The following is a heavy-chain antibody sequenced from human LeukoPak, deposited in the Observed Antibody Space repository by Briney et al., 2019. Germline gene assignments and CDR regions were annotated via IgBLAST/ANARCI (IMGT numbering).Heavy chain of an antibody. CDR2: ISAYNGNT. CDR1: GYTFTSYG. D-gene: IGHD3-22*01. CDR3: AREETNYYDSSGYFYYFDY. J-gene: IGHJ4*02. Sequence: ASVKGSCKASGYTFTSYGISWVRQAPGQGLEWMGWISAYNGNTNYAQKLQGRVTMTTDTSTSTAYMELRSLRSDDTAVYYYAREETNYYDSSGYFYYFDYWGQGTLVTVSS. V-gene: IGHV1-18*01.